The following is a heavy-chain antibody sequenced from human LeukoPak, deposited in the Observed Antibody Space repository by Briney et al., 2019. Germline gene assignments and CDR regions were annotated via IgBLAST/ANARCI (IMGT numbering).Heavy chain of an antibody. V-gene: IGHV4-38-2*02. Sequence: SSETLSLTCTVSGHSIDSGYHWGWIRQPPGKGLEWIGSIYWSGNSYFNPSLKSRLTISVDTSKNQFSLRLSSVTAADTAIYYCARCPHDSRSDSDVYSYMDVWGKGTTVTVSS. CDR3: ARCPHDSRSDSDVYSYMDV. CDR1: GHSIDSGYH. D-gene: IGHD1-26*01. CDR2: IYWSGNS. J-gene: IGHJ6*04.